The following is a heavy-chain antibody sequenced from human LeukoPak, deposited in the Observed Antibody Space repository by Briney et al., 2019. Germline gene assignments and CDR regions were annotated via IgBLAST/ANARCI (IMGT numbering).Heavy chain of an antibody. CDR1: GYTFTGHY. CDR3: ARANNYYDSSGSPDY. Sequence: ASVKVSCKASGYTFTGHYIHWVRQAPGQGLEWMGGINPNSGGTSYAQKFQDRVTMTRDTSISTAYMELSRLRSDDTAVYYCARANNYYDSSGSPDYWGQGTLVTVSS. V-gene: IGHV1-2*02. J-gene: IGHJ4*02. D-gene: IGHD3-22*01. CDR2: INPNSGGT.